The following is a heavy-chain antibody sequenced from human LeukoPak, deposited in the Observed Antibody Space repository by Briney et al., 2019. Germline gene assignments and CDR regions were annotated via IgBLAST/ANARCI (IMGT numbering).Heavy chain of an antibody. CDR3: ARHDYGDTPPDY. D-gene: IGHD4-17*01. CDR1: GGSISSYY. J-gene: IGHJ4*02. V-gene: IGHV4-59*08. CDR2: IYYSGST. Sequence: SETLSLTCTVSGGSISSYYWSWIRQPPGKGLEWIGYIYYSGSTNYNASLKSRVTILVDTSKNQFSLKVSSVTAADTAVYYCARHDYGDTPPDYWGQGTLVTVSS.